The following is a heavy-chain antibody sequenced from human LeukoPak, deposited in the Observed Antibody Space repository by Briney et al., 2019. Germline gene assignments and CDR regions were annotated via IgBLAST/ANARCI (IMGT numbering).Heavy chain of an antibody. V-gene: IGHV3-11*04. CDR2: ISSSGSTI. D-gene: IGHD3-22*01. Sequence: PGGSLRLSCAASGFTFSDYYMSWLRQAPGKGLEWVSYISSSGSTIYYADSVKGRFTISRDNAKNSLYLQMNSLRAEDTAVYYCARDINYYDSSGYHWGQGTLVTVSS. CDR3: ARDINYYDSSGYH. CDR1: GFTFSDYY. J-gene: IGHJ5*02.